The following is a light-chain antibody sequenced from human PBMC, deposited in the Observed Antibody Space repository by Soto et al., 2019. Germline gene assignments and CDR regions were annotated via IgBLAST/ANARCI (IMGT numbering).Light chain of an antibody. J-gene: IGLJ1*01. CDR3: ISYAVSTSYV. CDR2: EVS. CDR1: SSDVGGYNF. V-gene: IGLV2-8*01. Sequence: QSVLTQPPSASGSPGQSVTISCTGTSSDVGGYNFVSWYQQHPGKAPKLIIYEVSKRPSGVPDRFSGSKSGNTASLTVSGVQPEDEADYYCISYAVSTSYVFGTGTKLTVL.